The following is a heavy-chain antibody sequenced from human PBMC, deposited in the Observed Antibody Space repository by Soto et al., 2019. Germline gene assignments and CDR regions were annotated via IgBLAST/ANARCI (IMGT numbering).Heavy chain of an antibody. Sequence: ASVKVSCKASGDTFTSSYMHWVRRAPGQGLEWMGIINPSGGSTSYAQKFQGRVTMTRDTSTSTVYMELSSLRSEDTAVYYCARTFSRLKVVIDFDYWGQGTLVTVSS. CDR2: INPSGGST. CDR3: ARTFSRLKVVIDFDY. D-gene: IGHD3-22*01. V-gene: IGHV1-46*01. CDR1: GDTFTSSY. J-gene: IGHJ4*02.